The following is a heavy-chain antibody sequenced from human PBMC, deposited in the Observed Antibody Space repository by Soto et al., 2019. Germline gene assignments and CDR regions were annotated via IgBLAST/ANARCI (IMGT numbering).Heavy chain of an antibody. CDR1: GYTFTGYY. CDR3: AREGSLPGSGSYLGSYMDV. J-gene: IGHJ6*03. D-gene: IGHD3-10*01. Sequence: ASVKVSCKASGYTFTGYYMHWVRQAPGQGLEWMGWINPNSGGTNYAQKFQGWVTMTRDTSISTAYMELSRLRSDDTAVYYCAREGSLPGSGSYLGSYMDVWGKGTTVTVSS. V-gene: IGHV1-2*04. CDR2: INPNSGGT.